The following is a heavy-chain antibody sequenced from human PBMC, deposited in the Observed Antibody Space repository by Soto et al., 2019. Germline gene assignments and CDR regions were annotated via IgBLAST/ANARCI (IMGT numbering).Heavy chain of an antibody. D-gene: IGHD3-22*01. J-gene: IGHJ5*02. CDR2: ISDSGTT. Sequence: SETLSLTCSVSGGSIISSTYYWGWIRQPPGKGLEWIAIISDSGTTFRNPSVKSRVTVSIDTSKNQFSLMLTSVTATDTAVYYCARHASYDDWLDPWGQGTLVTVSS. CDR3: ARHASYDDWLDP. CDR1: GGSIISSTYY. V-gene: IGHV4-39*01.